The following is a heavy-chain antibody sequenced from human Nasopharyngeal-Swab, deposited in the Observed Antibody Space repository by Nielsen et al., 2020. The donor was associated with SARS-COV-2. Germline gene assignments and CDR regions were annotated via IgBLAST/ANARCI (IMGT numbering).Heavy chain of an antibody. CDR3: VRPEGVATSFKYYFQYGMDV. CDR1: GYSFNSYW. Sequence: GASLKISCKGSGYSFNSYWIAWVRQMPGKGLEWMGIIYPRDSDTRSSPSFQGQVTISADKSISTAYLQWSSLKASDTAMYYCVRPEGVATSFKYYFQYGMDVWGQGTMVTVPS. D-gene: IGHD5-12*01. J-gene: IGHJ6*02. V-gene: IGHV5-51*01. CDR2: IYPRDSDT.